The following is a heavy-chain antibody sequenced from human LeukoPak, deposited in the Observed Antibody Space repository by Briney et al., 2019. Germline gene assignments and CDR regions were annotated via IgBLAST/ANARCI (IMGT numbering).Heavy chain of an antibody. V-gene: IGHV7-4-1*02. Sequence: GASVKVSCKASGYTFTTYAMNWVRQAPGQGLEWMGWTNTNTGNPTYAQCFTGRFVFSLDTSVSTAYLQISSLKTEDTAVYYCAKAGGYGRSDYYYYYMDVWGKGTTVTVSS. CDR1: GYTFTTYA. CDR2: TNTNTGNP. CDR3: AKAGGYGRSDYYYYYMDV. J-gene: IGHJ6*03. D-gene: IGHD5-18*01.